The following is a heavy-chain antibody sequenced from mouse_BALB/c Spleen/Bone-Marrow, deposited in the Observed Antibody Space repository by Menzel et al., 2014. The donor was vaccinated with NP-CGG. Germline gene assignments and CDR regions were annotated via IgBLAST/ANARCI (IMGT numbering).Heavy chain of an antibody. D-gene: IGHD1-2*01. J-gene: IGHJ2*01. CDR2: INPYNGDT. CDR1: GYSFTGYF. CDR3: ASSFITTAYYFDY. Sequence: VQLRQSGPELVKPGASVKISCKASGYSFTGYFMNWVMQSHGKSLEWIGRINPYNGDTFYNQKFKGKATLTVDKSSSTAHMELQSLASEDSAVYYCASSFITTAYYFDYWGQGTTLTVSS. V-gene: IGHV1-20*02.